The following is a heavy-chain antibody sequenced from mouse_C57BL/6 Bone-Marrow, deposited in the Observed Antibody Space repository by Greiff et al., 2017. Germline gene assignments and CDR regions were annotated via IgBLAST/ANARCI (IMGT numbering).Heavy chain of an antibody. Sequence: EVMLVESGGDLVKPGGSLKLSCAASGFTFSSYGMSWVRQTPDKRLEWVATISSGGSYTYYPDSVKGRVTISRDNAKNTLYLQMSSLKSEDTAMYYCARRRRGNAMDYWGQGTSVTVSS. CDR2: ISSGGSYT. CDR3: ARRRRGNAMDY. CDR1: GFTFSSYG. J-gene: IGHJ4*01. V-gene: IGHV5-6*02.